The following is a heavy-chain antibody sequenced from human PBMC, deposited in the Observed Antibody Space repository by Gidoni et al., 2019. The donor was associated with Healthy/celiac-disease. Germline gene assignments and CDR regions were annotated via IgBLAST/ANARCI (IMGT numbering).Heavy chain of an antibody. Sequence: QVQLVQSGAEVKKPGSSVKVSCKASGGTCSSYAISWVRQAPGQGLEWMGRIIPILGIANYAQKFQGRVTITADKSTSTAYMELSSLRSEDTAVYYCARDRGGGYFDYWGQGTLVTVSS. J-gene: IGHJ4*02. V-gene: IGHV1-69*09. CDR3: ARDRGGGYFDY. CDR2: IIPILGIA. CDR1: GGTCSSYA. D-gene: IGHD3-10*01.